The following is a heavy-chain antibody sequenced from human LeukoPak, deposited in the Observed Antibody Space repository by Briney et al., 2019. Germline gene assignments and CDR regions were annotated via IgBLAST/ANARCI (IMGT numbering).Heavy chain of an antibody. Sequence: GGSLRLSCAASGFTVSTNYMSWVRQAPGKGLEWVSVVYVGGDTYYSDSVKGRITISRDNSKNTLYLQMNSLRVEDTALYYCARDHSSRAFDYWGQGTLVTVSS. D-gene: IGHD5-18*01. V-gene: IGHV3-53*01. J-gene: IGHJ4*02. CDR1: GFTVSTNY. CDR3: ARDHSSRAFDY. CDR2: VYVGGDT.